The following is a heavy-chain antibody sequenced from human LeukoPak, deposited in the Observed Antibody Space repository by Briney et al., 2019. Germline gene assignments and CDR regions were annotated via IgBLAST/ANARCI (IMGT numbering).Heavy chain of an antibody. D-gene: IGHD2-15*01. CDR2: IYSRGGT. CDR3: ASPRSGNRYTFVY. CDR1: GGSTGRYY. V-gene: IGHV4-4*09. Sequence: KPPETLSLTCTVSGGSTGRYYGRWIRQPPRKGLGLIEYIYSRGGTIHNPSLKSRVTISVDTTKNQFSLKLSSVTAADTAVYYCASPRSGNRYTFVYWGQGILVSVFS. J-gene: IGHJ4*02.